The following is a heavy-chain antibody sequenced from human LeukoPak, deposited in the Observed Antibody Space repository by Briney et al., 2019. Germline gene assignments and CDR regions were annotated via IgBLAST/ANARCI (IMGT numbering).Heavy chain of an antibody. CDR2: IYYSGST. V-gene: IGHV4-39*01. CDR3: ARHGVQLWFSY. CDR1: NGSISNSRYY. D-gene: IGHD5-18*01. J-gene: IGHJ4*02. Sequence: PSETLSLTCTVSNGSISNSRYYWGWIRQPPGKGLEWIGSIYYSGSTNYNPSLKSRLTISVDTSRNQVSLKLGSVTAADTAVYYCARHGVQLWFSYWGQGTLVTVSS.